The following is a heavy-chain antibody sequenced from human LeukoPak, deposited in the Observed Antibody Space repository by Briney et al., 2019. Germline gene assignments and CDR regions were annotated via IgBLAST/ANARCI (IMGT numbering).Heavy chain of an antibody. D-gene: IGHD6-13*01. V-gene: IGHV3-30*04. CDR3: ARDRGSRPYYMDV. Sequence: GGSLRLSCATSGFTFSSYTMHWVRQAPGKGLECMAVISYDGSNKYYTDSVKGRFTISRDNSKNTLYVQMNSLRAEDTAVYYCARDRGSRPYYMDVWGKGTTVTVSS. CDR2: ISYDGSNK. J-gene: IGHJ6*03. CDR1: GFTFSSYT.